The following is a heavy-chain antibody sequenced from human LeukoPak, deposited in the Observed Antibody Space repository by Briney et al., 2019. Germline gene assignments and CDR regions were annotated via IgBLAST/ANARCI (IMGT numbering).Heavy chain of an antibody. D-gene: IGHD7-27*01. V-gene: IGHV3-21*06. CDR2: ISSSSSYI. J-gene: IGHJ4*02. Sequence: PGGSLRLSCAASGFTFSSYSMNWVRQAPGKGLEWVSSISSSSSYIYYADSVKGRFTISRDNAKNSLYLQMNSLRVEDTAVYYCARELGKVFDYWGQGTLVTVSS. CDR3: ARELGKVFDY. CDR1: GFTFSSYS.